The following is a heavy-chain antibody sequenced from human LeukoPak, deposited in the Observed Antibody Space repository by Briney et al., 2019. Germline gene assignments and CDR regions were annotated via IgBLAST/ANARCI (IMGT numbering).Heavy chain of an antibody. Sequence: KASETLSLTCTVSGGSISSYYWSWIRQPPGKGLEWIGYIYYSGSTNYNPSLKSRVTISVDTSKNQFSLKLSSVTAADTAVYYCARLYGWFDPWGQGTLVTVSS. CDR2: IYYSGST. D-gene: IGHD4-17*01. J-gene: IGHJ5*02. CDR1: GGSISSYY. CDR3: ARLYGWFDP. V-gene: IGHV4-59*01.